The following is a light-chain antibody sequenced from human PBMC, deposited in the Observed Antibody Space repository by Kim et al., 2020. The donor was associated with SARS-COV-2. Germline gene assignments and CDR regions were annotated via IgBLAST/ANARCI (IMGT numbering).Light chain of an antibody. CDR3: SSYAGSTNWV. V-gene: IGLV2-8*01. J-gene: IGLJ3*02. Sequence: GQSVTISCTGTSSDVGSYNSVSWYQQHPGKAPKLMIYEVTKRPSGVPDRFSGSKSANTASLTVSGLQAEDEADYYCSSYAGSTNWVFGGGTQLTVL. CDR2: EVT. CDR1: SSDVGSYNS.